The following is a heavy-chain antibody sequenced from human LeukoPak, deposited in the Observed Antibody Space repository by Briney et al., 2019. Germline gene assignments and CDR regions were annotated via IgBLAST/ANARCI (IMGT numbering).Heavy chain of an antibody. CDR3: ASNRDGYNFFDY. V-gene: IGHV4-59*01. D-gene: IGHD5-24*01. Sequence: PSETLSLTCTVSGGSISSYYWSWIRQPPGKGLEWIGYIYYSGSTNYNPSLKSRVTISVDTSKNQFSLKLSSVTAADTAVYYYASNRDGYNFFDYWGQGTLVTVSS. CDR1: GGSISSYY. CDR2: IYYSGST. J-gene: IGHJ4*02.